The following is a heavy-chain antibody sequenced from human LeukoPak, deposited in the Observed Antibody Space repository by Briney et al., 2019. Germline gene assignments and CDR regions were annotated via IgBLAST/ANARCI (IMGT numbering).Heavy chain of an antibody. CDR2: AYYSGDT. CDR1: GGSVASTGCC. V-gene: IGHV4-39*01. Sequence: NLSETLSLTCTVSGGSVASTGCCWGWIRQPPGDGLEWIGSAYYSGDTYSTPSFKSRLTISVDASRNQFALTLSSVTAADTAVYYCGRHVSNGWDYHYGLDVWGQGTTVTVSS. J-gene: IGHJ6*02. D-gene: IGHD6-19*01. CDR3: GRHVSNGWDYHYGLDV.